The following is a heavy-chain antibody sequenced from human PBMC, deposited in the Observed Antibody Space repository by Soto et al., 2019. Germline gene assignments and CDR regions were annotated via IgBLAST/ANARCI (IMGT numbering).Heavy chain of an antibody. J-gene: IGHJ3*02. CDR1: GGSISSYY. Sequence: PSETLSLTCTVSGGSISSYYWSWIRQPPGKGLEWIGYIYYSGSTNYNPSLKSRVTISVDTSKNQFSLKLSSVTAADTAVYYCARHYDILTGFAFDIWGQGTMVTVSS. CDR3: ARHYDILTGFAFDI. D-gene: IGHD3-9*01. V-gene: IGHV4-59*08. CDR2: IYYSGST.